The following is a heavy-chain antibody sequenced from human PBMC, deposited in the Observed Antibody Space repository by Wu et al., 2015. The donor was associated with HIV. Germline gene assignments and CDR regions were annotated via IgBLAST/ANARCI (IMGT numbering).Heavy chain of an antibody. CDR2: IIPIFGTA. J-gene: IGHJ6*02. CDR3: ARSEFPYYGSGSGANYYGMDV. Sequence: QVQLVQSGAEVKKPGSSVKVSCKASGGTFSSYAISWVRQAPGQGLEWMGGIIPIFGTANYAQKFQGRVTITTDESTSTAYMELSSLRSEDTAVYYCARSEFPYYGSGSGANYYGMDVVGPRGPRSTVSS. CDR1: GGTFSSYA. V-gene: IGHV1-69*05. D-gene: IGHD3-10*01.